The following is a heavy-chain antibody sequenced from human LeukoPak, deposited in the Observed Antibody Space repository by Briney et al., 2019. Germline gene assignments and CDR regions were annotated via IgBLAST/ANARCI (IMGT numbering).Heavy chain of an antibody. CDR2: IYYSGST. Sequence: SETLSLTCTVSGGSISSYYWSWIRQPPGKGLEWIGYIYYSGSTNYNPSLKSRVTISVDTSKNQFSLKLSSVTAADTAVYYCAREAGDTAMDNWGQGTLVTVSS. CDR1: GGSISSYY. V-gene: IGHV4-59*01. J-gene: IGHJ4*02. CDR3: AREAGDTAMDN. D-gene: IGHD5-18*01.